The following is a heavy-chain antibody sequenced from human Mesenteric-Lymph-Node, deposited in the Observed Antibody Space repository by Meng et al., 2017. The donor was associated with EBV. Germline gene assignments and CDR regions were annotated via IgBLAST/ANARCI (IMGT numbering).Heavy chain of an antibody. J-gene: IGHJ5*02. Sequence: VQLQQGGAGLFKPPETLSLTCAVYGGSLSNYYWSWIRQPPGKGLEWIGEINYRGNTNYNPSLKSRVTVSVDTSKNQVSLKLNSVTAADTAIYYCAGAGYWRFDAWGRGTLVTVSS. D-gene: IGHD6-13*01. V-gene: IGHV4-34*01. CDR2: INYRGNT. CDR1: GGSLSNYY. CDR3: AGAGYWRFDA.